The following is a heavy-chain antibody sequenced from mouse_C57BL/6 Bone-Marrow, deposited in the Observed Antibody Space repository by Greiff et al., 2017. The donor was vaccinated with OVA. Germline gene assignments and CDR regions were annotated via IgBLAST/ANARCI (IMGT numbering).Heavy chain of an antibody. V-gene: IGHV1-19*01. J-gene: IGHJ2*01. CDR2: INPYNGGT. CDR1: GYTFTDYY. D-gene: IGHD4-1*01. Sequence: EVQLQQSGPVLVKPGASVKMSCKASGYTFTDYYMNWVKQSHGKSLEWIGVINPYNGGTSYNQKFKGKATLTVDKSSSTAYMELNSLTSEDSAVYYCARRVTGTIDYWGQGTTLTVSS. CDR3: ARRVTGTIDY.